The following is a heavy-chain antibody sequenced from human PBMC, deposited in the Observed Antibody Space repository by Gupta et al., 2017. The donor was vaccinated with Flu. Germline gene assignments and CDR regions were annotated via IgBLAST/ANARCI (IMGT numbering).Heavy chain of an antibody. V-gene: IGHV3-48*03. J-gene: IGHJ4*02. CDR2: ISPTGDTI. CDR3: AAGGSCDF. CDR1: RFPFTTYE. Sequence: EMQLVESGGALVQPGGSLRLSCAASRFPFTTYEMNWVRQAPGKGLEWVSYISPTGDTIYYADSVKGRFTISRDNARHTLFLQMNSLRAEDTAVYYCAAGGSCDFWGQGTLVTVSS. D-gene: IGHD2-15*01.